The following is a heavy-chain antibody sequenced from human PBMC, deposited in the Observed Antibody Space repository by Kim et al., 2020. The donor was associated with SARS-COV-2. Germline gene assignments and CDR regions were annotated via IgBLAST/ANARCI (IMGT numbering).Heavy chain of an antibody. Sequence: KSRVTISVDTSKNQFSLKLSSVTAADTAVYYCARVTVLRYFDWLFGWFDPWGQGTLVTVSS. J-gene: IGHJ5*02. CDR3: ARVTVLRYFDWLFGWFDP. V-gene: IGHV4-34*01. D-gene: IGHD3-9*01.